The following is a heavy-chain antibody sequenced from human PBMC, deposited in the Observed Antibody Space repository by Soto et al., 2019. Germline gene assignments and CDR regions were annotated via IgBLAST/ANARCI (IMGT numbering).Heavy chain of an antibody. CDR3: APLSVSLSGPYGIHV. J-gene: IGHJ6*02. CDR1: GGSIGSSSYY. V-gene: IGHV4-39*01. D-gene: IGHD2-15*01. CDR2: MLYSGLT. Sequence: SETLSLTCTVSGGSIGSSSYYWGWIRQPPGKGLEWIGSMLYSGLTYYNPSLKSRVTLSVDTSKNQFSVRLNSVTASDTAVYYCAPLSVSLSGPYGIHVWGQGTTVTVSS.